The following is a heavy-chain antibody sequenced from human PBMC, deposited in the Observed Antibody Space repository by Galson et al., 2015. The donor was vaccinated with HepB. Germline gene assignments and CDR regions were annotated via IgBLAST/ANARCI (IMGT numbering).Heavy chain of an antibody. CDR1: GDTFNSYA. CDR3: ARERAPGPAGPRSYYMDV. J-gene: IGHJ6*03. CDR2: IIPIINLV. D-gene: IGHD6-6*01. V-gene: IGHV1-69*04. Sequence: SVKVSCKASGDTFNSYAISWVRQAPGQGLEWMGRIIPIINLVKYAQIFQGRVTITADRSTSTAYMELSSLSSEDTAVYYCARERAPGPAGPRSYYMDVWGKGTTVTVAS.